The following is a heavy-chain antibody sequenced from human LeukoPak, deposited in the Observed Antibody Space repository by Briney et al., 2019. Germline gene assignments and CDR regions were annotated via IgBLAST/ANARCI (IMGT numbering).Heavy chain of an antibody. J-gene: IGHJ5*02. CDR1: GGTFSSYA. Sequence: SVKVSCKASGGTFSSYAISRVRQAPGQGLEWMGGIIPIFGTANYAQKFQGRVTITTDESTSTAYMELSSLRSDDTAVYYCARDYSGYDLPFGWFDPWGQGTLVTVSS. CDR3: ARDYSGYDLPFGWFDP. D-gene: IGHD5-12*01. V-gene: IGHV1-69*05. CDR2: IIPIFGTA.